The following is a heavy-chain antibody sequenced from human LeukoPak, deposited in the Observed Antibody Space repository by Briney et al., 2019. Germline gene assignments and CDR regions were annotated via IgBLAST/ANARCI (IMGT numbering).Heavy chain of an antibody. V-gene: IGHV3-33*01. CDR2: IWYDGSNK. Sequence: GGSLRLSCAASGFTFSSYGMHWVRQAPGKGLEWVAVIWYDGSNKYYADSVKGRFTISRDNSKNPLYLQMNSLRAEDTAVYYCARSMVRGTDAFDIWGQGTMVTVSS. CDR3: ARSMVRGTDAFDI. J-gene: IGHJ3*02. D-gene: IGHD3-10*01. CDR1: GFTFSSYG.